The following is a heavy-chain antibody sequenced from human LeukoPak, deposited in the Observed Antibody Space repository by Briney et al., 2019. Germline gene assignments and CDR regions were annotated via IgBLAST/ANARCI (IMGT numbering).Heavy chain of an antibody. J-gene: IGHJ4*02. CDR1: GYTFTGYY. CDR3: VVSWYNFFDY. D-gene: IGHD6-13*01. V-gene: IGHV1-2*02. Sequence: ASVKVSCKASGYTFTGYYMHWVRQAPGQGLEWMGWINPNSGGTNYAQKFQGRVTMTRDTSISTAYMELSGLRSDDTAVYYCVVSWYNFFDYWGQGTLVTVSS. CDR2: INPNSGGT.